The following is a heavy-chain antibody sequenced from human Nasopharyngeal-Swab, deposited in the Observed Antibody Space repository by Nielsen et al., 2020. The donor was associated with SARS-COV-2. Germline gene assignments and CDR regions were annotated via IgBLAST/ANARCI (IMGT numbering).Heavy chain of an antibody. CDR1: GGSISSSNYY. V-gene: IGHV4-39*01. CDR3: ARPCFSGIEAAGAAFDI. CDR2: TYYSGGT. J-gene: IGHJ3*02. D-gene: IGHD6-13*01. Sequence: SETLSLTCTVSGGSISSSNYYYGWIRQPPGKGLEWIGSTYYSGGTYYNPSLKSRVSISVDTSKNQFSLKLSSVTAADTAIYYCARPCFSGIEAAGAAFDIWGQGTMVTVSS.